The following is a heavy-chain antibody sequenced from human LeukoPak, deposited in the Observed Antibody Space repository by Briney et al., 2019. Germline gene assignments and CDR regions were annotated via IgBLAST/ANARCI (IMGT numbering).Heavy chain of an antibody. CDR3: ARGFTYYYGSGSYPFDY. D-gene: IGHD3-10*01. CDR1: GFTFSNNW. J-gene: IGHJ4*02. Sequence: SGGSLRLSCAASGFTFSNNWMSWVRQAPGKGLECVANIKKDGSEKYYINSVKGRFTISRDNAKNSLYLQMNSLRAEDTAVYYCARGFTYYYGSGSYPFDYWGQGTLVTVSS. CDR2: IKKDGSEK. V-gene: IGHV3-7*03.